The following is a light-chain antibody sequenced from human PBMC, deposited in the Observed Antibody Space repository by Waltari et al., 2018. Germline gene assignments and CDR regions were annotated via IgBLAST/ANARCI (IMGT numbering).Light chain of an antibody. CDR2: WAS. Sequence: DIVMTQSPDSLAVSLGERATINCKSSQSFLYSSNNNNYLAWYQQKPGQPPKLLIYWASTRESGVPDRFSGSGSGTDFTLTISSLQAEDVAVYYCQQYYSTPTFGQGTKVEIK. J-gene: IGKJ1*01. CDR1: QSFLYSSNNNNY. V-gene: IGKV4-1*01. CDR3: QQYYSTPT.